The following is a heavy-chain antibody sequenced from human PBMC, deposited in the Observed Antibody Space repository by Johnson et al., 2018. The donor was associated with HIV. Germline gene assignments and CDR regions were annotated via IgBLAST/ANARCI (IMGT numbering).Heavy chain of an antibody. CDR1: RFTFSSHA. V-gene: IGHV3-30*04. D-gene: IGHD2-2*01. CDR2: ISYDGTQK. Sequence: VQLVESGGGVVQPGRSLRLSCAASRFTFSSHAMHWVRQAPGKGLEWVAVISYDGTQKNYADSVKGRFTISRDNSKNTLCLQMNSLRAEDTAVYYCAREGPAAYIWAFDIWGQGTMVTVSS. CDR3: AREGPAAYIWAFDI. J-gene: IGHJ3*02.